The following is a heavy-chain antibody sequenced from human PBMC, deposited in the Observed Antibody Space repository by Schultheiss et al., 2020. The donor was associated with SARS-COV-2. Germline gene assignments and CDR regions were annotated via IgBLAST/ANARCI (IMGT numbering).Heavy chain of an antibody. CDR2: MNPNSGNT. CDR3: ARDRGRLWFRAYYFDY. Sequence: ASVKVSCKASGYTFTSYDINWVRQATGQGLEWMGWMNPNSGNTGYAQKFQGRVTMTRNTSISTAYMELSSLRSEDTAVYYCARDRGRLWFRAYYFDYWGQGTLVTVSS. D-gene: IGHD3-10*01. CDR1: GYTFTSYD. V-gene: IGHV1-8*01. J-gene: IGHJ4*02.